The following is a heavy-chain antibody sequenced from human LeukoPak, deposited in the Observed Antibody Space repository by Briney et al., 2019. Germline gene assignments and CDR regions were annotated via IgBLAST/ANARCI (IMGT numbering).Heavy chain of an antibody. D-gene: IGHD4-11*01. CDR2: ISWNSGSI. J-gene: IGHJ4*02. CDR3: AKDMTTVLYAGFDY. Sequence: PGRSLRLSCAASGFTFDDYAVHWVRQAPGKGLEWVSGISWNSGSIGYADSVKGRFTISRDNAKNSLYLQMNSLRAEDTALYYCAKDMTTVLYAGFDYWGQGTLVTVSS. CDR1: GFTFDDYA. V-gene: IGHV3-9*01.